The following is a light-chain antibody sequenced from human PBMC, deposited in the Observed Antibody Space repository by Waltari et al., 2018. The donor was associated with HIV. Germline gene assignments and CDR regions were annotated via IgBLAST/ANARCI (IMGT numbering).Light chain of an antibody. V-gene: IGKV3-15*01. Sequence: EIVMTQSPATQSGSPGEGVTLSCRASQSIIINLSWYQQKPGQAPRLLMFGTSNRATGVPARFRGSGSGTEFSLTISSLQSEDFAVYYCQQYKNWPLPFGGGTKVEIK. CDR3: QQYKNWPLP. CDR2: GTS. CDR1: QSIIIN. J-gene: IGKJ4*01.